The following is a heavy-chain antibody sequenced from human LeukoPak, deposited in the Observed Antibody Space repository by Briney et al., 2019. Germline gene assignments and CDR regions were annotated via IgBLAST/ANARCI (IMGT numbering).Heavy chain of an antibody. CDR3: ARGAGYDILTGYLDAFDI. J-gene: IGHJ3*02. CDR2: MNPKSGNT. CDR1: GYTFTSYD. Sequence: GASVKVSCKASGYTFTSYDINWVRQATGQGLEWMGWMNPKSGNTGYAQKFQGRVTMTRNTSISTAYMELSSLRSEDTAVYYCARGAGYDILTGYLDAFDIWGQGTTVTVSS. V-gene: IGHV1-8*01. D-gene: IGHD3-9*01.